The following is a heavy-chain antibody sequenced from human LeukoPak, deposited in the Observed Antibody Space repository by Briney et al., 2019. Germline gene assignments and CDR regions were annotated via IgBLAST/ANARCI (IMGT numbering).Heavy chain of an antibody. D-gene: IGHD3-10*01. J-gene: IGHJ5*02. CDR3: AREMVRGVYNWFDP. V-gene: IGHV4-4*07. CDR1: GGSISSYY. CDR2: IYTSGST. Sequence: SETLSLTCTVSGGSISSYYWSWIRQPAGKGLEWIGRIYTSGSTNYNSSLKSRVTMSVDTSKNQFSLKLSSVTAADTAVYYCAREMVRGVYNWFDPWGQGTLVTVSS.